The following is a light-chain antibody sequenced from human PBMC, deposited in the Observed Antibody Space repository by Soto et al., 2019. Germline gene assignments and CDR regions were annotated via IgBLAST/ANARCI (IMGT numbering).Light chain of an antibody. J-gene: IGLJ1*01. CDR2: EVS. CDR3: SSYAGGNHLGV. Sequence: QSALTQPPSASGSPGQSVTISCTGTSSDVGGYNYVSWYQQHPGKAPKLMISEVSKRPSGVPDRFSGSKSGNTASLTVSGLQVEDEADYYCSSYAGGNHLGVFGTGTKLTVL. V-gene: IGLV2-8*01. CDR1: SSDVGGYNY.